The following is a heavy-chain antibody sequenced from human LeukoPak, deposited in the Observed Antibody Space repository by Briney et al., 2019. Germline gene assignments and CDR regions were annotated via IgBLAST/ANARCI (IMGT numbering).Heavy chain of an antibody. Sequence: GGSLRLSCTASGFTFGDYAMSWFHQAPGKGLEWVGFIRSKAYGGTTEYAASVKGGFTISRDDSKSIAYLQMNSLKTEDTAVYYCTREGGGYYYDWFDPWGQGTLVTVSS. CDR1: GFTFGDYA. D-gene: IGHD3-22*01. CDR3: TREGGGYYYDWFDP. J-gene: IGHJ5*02. V-gene: IGHV3-49*03. CDR2: IRSKAYGGTT.